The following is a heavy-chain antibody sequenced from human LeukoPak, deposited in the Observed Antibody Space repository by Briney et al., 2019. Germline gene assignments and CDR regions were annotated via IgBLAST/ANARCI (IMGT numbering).Heavy chain of an antibody. CDR1: GFTFSSYA. CDR3: ARDPFVVVVTAMLDY. V-gene: IGHV3-30-3*01. Sequence: GGSLRLSCAASGFTFSSYAMHWVRQAPGKGLEWVAVISYDGSNKYYADSVKGRFTISRDNSKNTLYLQMNSLRAEDTAVYYCARDPFVVVVTAMLDYWGQGTLVTVPS. D-gene: IGHD2-21*02. J-gene: IGHJ4*02. CDR2: ISYDGSNK.